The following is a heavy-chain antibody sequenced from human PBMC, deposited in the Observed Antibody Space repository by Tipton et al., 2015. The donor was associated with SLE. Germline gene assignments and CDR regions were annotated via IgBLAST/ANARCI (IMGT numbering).Heavy chain of an antibody. J-gene: IGHJ4*02. D-gene: IGHD4-23*01. Sequence: TLSLTCIFSGGSISSGGYFWSWIRQHPGRGLEWLGHVYYTGPTDYNPSLKSRLTISVDTSKNQFSLKLTSVTVADTAVYYCVRHDRWGPFDYWGQGMLVTVSS. V-gene: IGHV4-31*03. CDR2: VYYTGPT. CDR1: GGSISSGGYF. CDR3: VRHDRWGPFDY.